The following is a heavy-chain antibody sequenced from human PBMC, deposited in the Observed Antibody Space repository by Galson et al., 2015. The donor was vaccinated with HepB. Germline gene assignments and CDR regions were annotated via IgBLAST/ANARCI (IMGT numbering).Heavy chain of an antibody. CDR3: ARGGVPAATDNWFDP. CDR2: IIPIFGTA. V-gene: IGHV1-69*13. D-gene: IGHD2-2*01. CDR1: GGTFSSYA. Sequence: SVKVSCKASGGTFSSYAISWVRQAPGQGLEWMGGIIPIFGTANYAQKFQGRVTITADESTSTAYMELSSLRSEDTAVYYCARGGVPAATDNWFDPWGQGTLVTVSS. J-gene: IGHJ5*02.